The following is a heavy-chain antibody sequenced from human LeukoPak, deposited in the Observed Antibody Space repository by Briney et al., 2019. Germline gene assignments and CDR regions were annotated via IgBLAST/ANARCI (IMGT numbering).Heavy chain of an antibody. J-gene: IGHJ5*02. CDR2: INAGTGNT. CDR3: ARARLTLTMVRGVIITSSRSWFDP. D-gene: IGHD3-10*01. V-gene: IGHV1-3*01. Sequence: ASVKVSCKASGYTFTSYAMHWERQAPGQRLEWMGWINAGTGNTKYSQKFQDRVTITRDTSASTAYMELSSLRSEDTAVYYCARARLTLTMVRGVIITSSRSWFDPWGQGTLVTVSS. CDR1: GYTFTSYA.